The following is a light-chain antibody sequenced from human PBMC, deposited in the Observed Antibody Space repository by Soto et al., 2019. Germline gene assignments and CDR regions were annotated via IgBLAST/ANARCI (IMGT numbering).Light chain of an antibody. CDR1: QSVSSN. CDR3: QLYNNWGT. J-gene: IGKJ1*01. V-gene: IGKV3-15*01. CDR2: GAS. Sequence: EIVMTQSPATLSVSPGERATLSCRASQSVSSNLAWYQQKPGQAPRLLIYGASTRATGIPARFSGSGSGTEFTLTISSLQSEDFAVYYCQLYNNWGTFGQGTKVDIK.